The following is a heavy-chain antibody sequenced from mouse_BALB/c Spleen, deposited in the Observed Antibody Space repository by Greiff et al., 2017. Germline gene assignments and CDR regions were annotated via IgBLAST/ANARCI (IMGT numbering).Heavy chain of an antibody. CDR1: GFTFSSYT. CDR3: ATLLRLNWYFDV. Sequence: DVKLVESGGGLVQPGGSLKLSCAASGFTFSSYTMSWVRQTPEKRLEWVAYISNGGGSTYYPDTVKGRFTISRDNAKNTLYLQMSSLKSEDTAMYYCATLLRLNWYFDVWGAGTTVTVSS. D-gene: IGHD1-2*01. J-gene: IGHJ1*01. CDR2: ISNGGGST. V-gene: IGHV5-12-2*01.